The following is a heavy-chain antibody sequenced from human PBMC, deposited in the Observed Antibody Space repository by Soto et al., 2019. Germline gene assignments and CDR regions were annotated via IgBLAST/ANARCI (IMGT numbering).Heavy chain of an antibody. CDR3: ARDQGFTMVRGVITSFFDY. Sequence: PGGSLRLSXAASGFTFSSYSMNWVRQAPGKGLEWVSSISSSSSYIYYADSVKGRFTISRDNAKNSLYLQMNSLRAEDTAVYYCARDQGFTMVRGVITSFFDYWGQGTLVTVSS. J-gene: IGHJ4*02. CDR1: GFTFSSYS. CDR2: ISSSSSYI. V-gene: IGHV3-21*01. D-gene: IGHD3-10*01.